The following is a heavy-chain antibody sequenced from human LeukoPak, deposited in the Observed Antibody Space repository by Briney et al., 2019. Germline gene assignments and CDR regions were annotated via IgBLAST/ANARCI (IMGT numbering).Heavy chain of an antibody. CDR2: IKEDGSEK. D-gene: IGHD1-26*01. CDR3: GRSGIVTTAVPF. Sequence: GGSLRLSCAASGFSFSSYWMSWVRQAPGKGLEWVANIKEDGSEKNYVDSVKGRFTISRDNAKNSLYLQMNTLSAEDTDVYYCGRSGIVTTAVPFWGQGTLVTVSS. V-gene: IGHV3-7*01. J-gene: IGHJ4*02. CDR1: GFSFSSYW.